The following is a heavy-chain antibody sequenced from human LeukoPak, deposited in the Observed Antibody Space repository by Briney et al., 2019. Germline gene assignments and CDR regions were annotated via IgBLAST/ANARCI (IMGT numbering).Heavy chain of an antibody. CDR2: ISYDGSNK. CDR1: GFTFSSYG. V-gene: IGHV3-30*18. D-gene: IGHD3-16*01. Sequence: GGSLRLSCAASGFTFSSYGMHWVRQAPGKGLEWVAVISYDGSNKYYADSVKGRFTISRDNSKNTLYLQMNSLRAEDTAVYYCAKDSPPIMMGSPVWGQGTLVTVSS. J-gene: IGHJ4*02. CDR3: AKDSPPIMMGSPV.